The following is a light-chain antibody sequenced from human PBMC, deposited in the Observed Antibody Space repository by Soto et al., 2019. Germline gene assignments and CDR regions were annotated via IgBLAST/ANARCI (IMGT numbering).Light chain of an antibody. V-gene: IGKV1-39*01. J-gene: IGKJ1*01. CDR1: QSISSN. CDR2: AAS. CDR3: QQSHSIPWT. Sequence: DIQMTQSPSSLSASVGDRVTITCRASQSISSNLNWYQQTKGKAPKLLIYAASNLQSGVPSTFSGRGSRTDFTLPISSLQPEDVETYYCQQSHSIPWTFGQGTKVDIK.